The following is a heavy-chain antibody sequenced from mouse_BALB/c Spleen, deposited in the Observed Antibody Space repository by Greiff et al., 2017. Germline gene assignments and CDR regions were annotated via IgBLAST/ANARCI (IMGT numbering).Heavy chain of an antibody. CDR3: ARDSDGYLYYAMDY. CDR2: IWAGGST. CDR1: GFSLTSYG. J-gene: IGHJ4*01. D-gene: IGHD2-3*01. Sequence: VKLMESGPGLVAPSQSLSITCTVSGFSLTSYGVHWVRQPPGKGLEWLGVIWAGGSTNYNSALMSRLSISKDNSKSQVFLKMNSLQTDDTAMYYCARDSDGYLYYAMDYWGQGTSVTVSS. V-gene: IGHV2-9*02.